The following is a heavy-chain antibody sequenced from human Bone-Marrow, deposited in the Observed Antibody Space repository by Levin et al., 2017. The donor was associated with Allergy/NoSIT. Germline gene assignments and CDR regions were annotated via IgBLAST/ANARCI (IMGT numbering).Heavy chain of an antibody. J-gene: IGHJ6*02. V-gene: IGHV3-33*01. Sequence: GESLKISCAASGFTFSAYGMHWVRQTPGKGLEWVAVIWFDGSKTYYGDSVKGRFTISRDNSKNTLFLQMNSLRAEDTAVYYCARDTATAASSYGMDVWGQGTTVTVSS. CDR3: ARDTATAASSYGMDV. D-gene: IGHD2-2*01. CDR1: GFTFSAYG. CDR2: IWFDGSKT.